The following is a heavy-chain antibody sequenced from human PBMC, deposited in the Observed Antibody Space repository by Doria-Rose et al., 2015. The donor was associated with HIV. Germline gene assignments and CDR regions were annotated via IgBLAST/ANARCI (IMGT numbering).Heavy chain of an antibody. Sequence: WAASGFTFHDYGMSLVRQVPGNGLEWVSVIHWNGGTTHYAVSVKGRFTISRDNAKNSLFLEMKNLRAEDTALYYCARGISYSTSVYFDYGGQGSRGNGSS. J-gene: IGHJ4*02. V-gene: IGHV3-20*04. D-gene: IGHD6-13*01. CDR3: ARGISYSTSVYFDY. CDR2: IHWNGGTT. CDR1: GFTFHDYG.